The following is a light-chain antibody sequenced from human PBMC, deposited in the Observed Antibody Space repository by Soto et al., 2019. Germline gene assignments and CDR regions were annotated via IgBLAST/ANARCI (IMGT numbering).Light chain of an antibody. CDR3: SSYAGTNNRYV. CDR2: EVN. Sequence: QSALTQPPSASGSPGQSVTISCTGTRSDLGGYNFVSWYQQRPGKVPKLIIDEVNKRPSGVPDRFSGSKSGNTASLTVSGLQADDEADYYCSSYAGTNNRYVFGSGTKLTVL. V-gene: IGLV2-8*01. CDR1: RSDLGGYNF. J-gene: IGLJ1*01.